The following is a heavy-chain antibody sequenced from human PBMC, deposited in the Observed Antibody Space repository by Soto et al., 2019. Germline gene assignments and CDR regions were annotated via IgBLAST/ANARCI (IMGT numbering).Heavy chain of an antibody. Sequence: GGSLRLSCAASGFTFSSYSMNWVRQAPGKGLEWVSSISSSSSYIYYADSVKGRFTISRDNAKNSLYLQMNSLGAEDTAVYYCARVPGVQSGMDVWGQGTTVTVSS. CDR2: ISSSSSYI. V-gene: IGHV3-21*01. CDR3: ARVPGVQSGMDV. CDR1: GFTFSSYS. J-gene: IGHJ6*02. D-gene: IGHD4-4*01.